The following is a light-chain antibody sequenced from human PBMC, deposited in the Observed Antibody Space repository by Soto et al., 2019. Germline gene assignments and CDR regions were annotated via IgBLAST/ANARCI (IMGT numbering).Light chain of an antibody. V-gene: IGLV1-40*01. CDR1: SSNIGAHYD. Sequence: QPVLTQPPSVSGARGQRVTISCTGSSSNIGAHYDVHWYQQLPGTAPKLLIYGNTNRPSGVPDRFSGSKSGTSASLAITGLQAEDEADYYCQSYDRSLSGGIFGGGTKRTVL. CDR2: GNT. J-gene: IGLJ2*01. CDR3: QSYDRSLSGGI.